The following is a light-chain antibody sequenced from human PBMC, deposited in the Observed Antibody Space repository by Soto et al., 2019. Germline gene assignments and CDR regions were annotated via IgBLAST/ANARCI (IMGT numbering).Light chain of an antibody. CDR3: QTWGTGPWV. Sequence: QLVLTQSPSASASLGASVKLTCTLSSGHSSYAIAWHQQQPEKGPRYLMKLNSDGSHSKGDGIPDRFSGSSSGAERYLTISSLQSADEADYYCQTWGTGPWVFGGGTKVTVL. CDR2: LNSDGSH. J-gene: IGLJ3*02. CDR1: SGHSSYA. V-gene: IGLV4-69*01.